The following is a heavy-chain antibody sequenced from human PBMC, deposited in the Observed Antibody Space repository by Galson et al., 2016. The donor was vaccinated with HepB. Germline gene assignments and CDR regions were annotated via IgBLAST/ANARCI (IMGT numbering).Heavy chain of an antibody. J-gene: IGHJ6*02. CDR2: TYYRSKWYN. Sequence: CAISGDSVSTKSAAWNWIRQSPSRGLEWLGRTYYRSKWYNEYAVSVQSRITINPDTSKNQFSLQLNSVTLEDTAVCYCARGVAPWALGSLGFHMDVWGQGTTVTVPS. V-gene: IGHV6-1*01. CDR1: GDSVSTKSAA. CDR3: ARGVAPWALGSLGFHMDV. D-gene: IGHD1-26*01.